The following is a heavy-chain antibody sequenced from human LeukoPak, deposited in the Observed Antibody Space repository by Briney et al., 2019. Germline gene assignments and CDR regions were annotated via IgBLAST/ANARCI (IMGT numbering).Heavy chain of an antibody. CDR3: ASSSGWYYFGY. D-gene: IGHD6-19*01. Sequence: PSETLSLTCTVSGGSVSSGSYYWSWIQQPPGKGLEWIGYIYYSGSTNYNPSLKSRVTISVDTSKNQFSLKLSSVTAADTAVYYCASSSGWYYFGYWGQGTLVTVSS. CDR2: IYYSGST. CDR1: GGSVSSGSYY. J-gene: IGHJ4*02. V-gene: IGHV4-61*01.